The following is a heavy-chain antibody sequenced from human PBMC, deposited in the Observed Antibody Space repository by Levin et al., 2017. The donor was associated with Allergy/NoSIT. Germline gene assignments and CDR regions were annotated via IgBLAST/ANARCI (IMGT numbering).Heavy chain of an antibody. CDR3: TRDRIGGSYYPVAFDI. CDR2: IRSKAYGGTT. Sequence: GGSLRLSCTASGFTFGDYAMSWFRQAPGKGLEWVGFIRSKAYGGTTEYAASVKGRFTISRDDSKSIAYLQMNSLKTEDTAVYYCTRDRIGGSYYPVAFDIWGQGTMVTVSS. J-gene: IGHJ3*02. CDR1: GFTFGDYA. V-gene: IGHV3-49*03. D-gene: IGHD1-26*01.